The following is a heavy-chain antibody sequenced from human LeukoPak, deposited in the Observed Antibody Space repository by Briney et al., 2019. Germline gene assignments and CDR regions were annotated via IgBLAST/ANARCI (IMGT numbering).Heavy chain of an antibody. CDR3: ARGGIAARASFDY. CDR2: IYYSGST. D-gene: IGHD6-6*01. J-gene: IGHJ4*02. CDR1: GGSISSGGYY. Sequence: PSQTLSLTCTVSGGSISSGGYYWSWIRQHPGKGLEWIGYIYYSGSTYYNPSLKSRVTISVDTSKDQFSLKLSSATAADTAVYYCARGGIAARASFDYWAREPWSPSPQ. V-gene: IGHV4-31*03.